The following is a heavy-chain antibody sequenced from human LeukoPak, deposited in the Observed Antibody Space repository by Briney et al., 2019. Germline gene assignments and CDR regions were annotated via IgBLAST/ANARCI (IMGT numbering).Heavy chain of an antibody. Sequence: ASVKVSCKASGYTFTGYYMHWVRRAPGQGLEWMGWINPNSGGTNYAQKFQGRVTMTRDTSISTAYMELSRLRSDDTAVYYCAASYSSSAHSDYWGQGTLVTVSS. D-gene: IGHD6-6*01. J-gene: IGHJ4*02. V-gene: IGHV1-2*02. CDR3: AASYSSSAHSDY. CDR1: GYTFTGYY. CDR2: INPNSGGT.